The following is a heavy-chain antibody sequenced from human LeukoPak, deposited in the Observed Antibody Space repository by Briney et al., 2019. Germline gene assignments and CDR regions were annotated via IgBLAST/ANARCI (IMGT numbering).Heavy chain of an antibody. CDR3: ARDSSGWYQSNDCDY. V-gene: IGHV3-74*01. CDR2: INEDGTSA. D-gene: IGHD6-19*01. J-gene: IGHJ4*02. Sequence: GGSLRLSCAASGFGFSVYWMHWVRQAPGKGLVWVAHINEDGTSASHADSVKGRFTISRDNAKNSLYLQMNSLRAEDTAVYYCARDSSGWYQSNDCDYWGQGTLVTVSS. CDR1: GFGFSVYW.